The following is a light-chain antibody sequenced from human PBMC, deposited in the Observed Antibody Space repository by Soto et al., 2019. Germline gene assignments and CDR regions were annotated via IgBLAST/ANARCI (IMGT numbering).Light chain of an antibody. Sequence: QSVLTQPPSVSAAPGQKVTVSCSGSSSNVGSNFVSWYQQLPGAAPKLLIYDNNKRASGIPDRFSGSKSGTSAPLGITGLQSGDEANYYCGTWDTSLSAGVFGGGTQLTVL. V-gene: IGLV1-51*01. CDR3: GTWDTSLSAGV. CDR2: DNN. CDR1: SSNVGSNF. J-gene: IGLJ3*02.